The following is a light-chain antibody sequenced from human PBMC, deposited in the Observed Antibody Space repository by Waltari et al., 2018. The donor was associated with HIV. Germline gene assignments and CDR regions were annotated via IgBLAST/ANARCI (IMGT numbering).Light chain of an antibody. CDR3: SSYAGSNTLI. CDR2: DVT. J-gene: IGLJ2*01. V-gene: IGLV2-8*01. Sequence: QSALTQPPSASGSTGHSVTISCPVNSSDVDAYNFDSWYQQHHGKAPKLIIYDVTKRPSGVPDRFSGSKSGNAASLTVSGLQTEEEAVYYCSSYAGSNTLIFGGGT. CDR1: SSDVDAYNF.